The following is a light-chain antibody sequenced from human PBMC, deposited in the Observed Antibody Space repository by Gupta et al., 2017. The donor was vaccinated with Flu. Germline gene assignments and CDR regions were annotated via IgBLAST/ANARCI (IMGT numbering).Light chain of an antibody. CDR1: QSVINNQ. Sequence: DTLYLSPGETATLSCETSQSVINNQLAWYQQRPGQAPRLLIYGASSRATGIPDRFSGSGSGTDFTLTISRLEPEDFALYYCQQNGIPPEAFGQGTKLEIK. CDR2: GAS. V-gene: IGKV3-20*01. CDR3: QQNGIPPEA. J-gene: IGKJ2*01.